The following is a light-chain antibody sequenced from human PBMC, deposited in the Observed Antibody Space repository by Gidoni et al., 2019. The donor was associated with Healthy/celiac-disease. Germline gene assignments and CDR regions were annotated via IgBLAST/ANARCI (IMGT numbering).Light chain of an antibody. J-gene: IGKJ4*01. CDR1: QSISSY. V-gene: IGKV1-39*01. CDR2: AAS. CDR3: QQSYSTPVT. Sequence: DIQMNQSPSSLSASVGDRVTITCRASQSISSYLNWYQQKPGKAPKLLIYAASSLQSGVPSRFSGSGSGTDFTLTISSLQPEDFATYYCQQSYSTPVTFXGXTKVEIK.